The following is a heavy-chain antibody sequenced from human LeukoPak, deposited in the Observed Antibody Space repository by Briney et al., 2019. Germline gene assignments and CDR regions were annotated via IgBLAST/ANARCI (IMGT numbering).Heavy chain of an antibody. CDR2: IYSGGSK. CDR1: RFTVSSNY. Sequence: PGGSLRLSCAASRFTVSSNYMSWVRQAPGKGLEWVSVIYSGGSKYYADSVKGRFTISRDNSKNTLYLQMNSLRAEDTAVYYCAKGGSMVWGVEHTTEFDYWGQGTLVTVAS. V-gene: IGHV3-53*01. J-gene: IGHJ4*02. D-gene: IGHD3-10*01. CDR3: AKGGSMVWGVEHTTEFDY.